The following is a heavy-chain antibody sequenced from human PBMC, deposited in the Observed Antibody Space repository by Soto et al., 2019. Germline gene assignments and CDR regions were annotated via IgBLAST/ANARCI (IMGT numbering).Heavy chain of an antibody. D-gene: IGHD2-2*01. CDR2: ISSSSSYV. CDR3: AREWVVSYYYYGMDV. V-gene: IGHV3-21*01. CDR1: GFTFSSYS. J-gene: IGHJ6*02. Sequence: LRLSCAASGFTFSSYSMNWVRQAPGKGLEWVSSISSSSSYVYYADSVKGRFTISRDNAKNSLYLQMNSLRAEDTAVYYCAREWVVSYYYYGMDVWGQGTTVTVSS.